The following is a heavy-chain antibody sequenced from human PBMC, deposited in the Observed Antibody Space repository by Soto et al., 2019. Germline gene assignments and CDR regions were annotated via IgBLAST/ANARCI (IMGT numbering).Heavy chain of an antibody. D-gene: IGHD3-10*01. CDR2: INYSGGT. CDR1: GGSLRSYY. CDR3: ARPGFGELHGLVDV. V-gene: IGHV4-59*08. J-gene: IGHJ6*02. Sequence: QVQLQESGPRLVKPSETLSLTCTVSGGSLRSYYCSWFRQPPGKGLEWVGYINYSGGTFYNPSLKSHVTMSVDTSNNQYSLMVNSVAATDPAVYYCARPGFGELHGLVDVWGQGTTVTVSS.